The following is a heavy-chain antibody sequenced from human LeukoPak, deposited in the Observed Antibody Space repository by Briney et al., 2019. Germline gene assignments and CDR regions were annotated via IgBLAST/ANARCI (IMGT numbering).Heavy chain of an antibody. V-gene: IGHV3-72*01. CDR1: GFTFSDHY. CDR3: ARVGRITVTTGGYFYYGMDV. J-gene: IGHJ6*02. CDR2: IRNRANSYTT. Sequence: GGSLRLSCAASGFTFSDHYMDWVRRAPGKGLEWVGRIRNRANSYTTEYVASVKGRFTVSRDDSKNSLYLQMNSLETEDTAVYYCARVGRITVTTGGYFYYGMDVWGRGTTVTVSS. D-gene: IGHD4-4*01.